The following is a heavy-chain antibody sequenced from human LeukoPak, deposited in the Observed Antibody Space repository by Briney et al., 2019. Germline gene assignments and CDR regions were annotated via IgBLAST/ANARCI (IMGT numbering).Heavy chain of an antibody. J-gene: IGHJ3*02. D-gene: IGHD2-15*01. V-gene: IGHV4-4*07. CDR1: GGSINNYY. CDR2: IYTRGST. Sequence: PSETLSLTCTVSGGSINNYYWSWVRQPAEKGLEWIGRIYTRGSTNYNPSLKSRVTMSVDTSKNQFSLKLSSVTAADTAVYYCARGRYCSADICPGGDAFDIWGQGTMVSVSS. CDR3: ARGRYCSADICPGGDAFDI.